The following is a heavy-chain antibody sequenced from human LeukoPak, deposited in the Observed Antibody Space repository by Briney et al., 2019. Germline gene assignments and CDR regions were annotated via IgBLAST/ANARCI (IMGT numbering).Heavy chain of an antibody. V-gene: IGHV1-2*02. CDR3: ARDYSSGWSLYYFDY. J-gene: IGHJ4*02. CDR2: VNPNSGGT. CDR1: GYTFTGYY. D-gene: IGHD6-19*01. Sequence: ASVKVSCKASGYTFTGYYMHWVRQAPGQGLEWMGWVNPNSGGTNYAQKFQGRVTMTRDTSISTAYMELSRLRSDDTAVYYCARDYSSGWSLYYFDYWGQGTLVTVSS.